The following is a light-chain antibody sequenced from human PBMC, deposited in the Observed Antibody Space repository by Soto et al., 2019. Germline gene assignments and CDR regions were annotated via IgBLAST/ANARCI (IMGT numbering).Light chain of an antibody. V-gene: IGKV1-5*03. Sequence: DIQMTQSPSTLSASVGDRVTITCRASQTVNNWLAWYQQKPGKAPNLLIYKASNLESGVPSRFSGSGYGTEFTLTISNLQPDDFATYYCQQFNIYPLTFGGGTKVEIK. CDR3: QQFNIYPLT. CDR2: KAS. J-gene: IGKJ4*01. CDR1: QTVNNW.